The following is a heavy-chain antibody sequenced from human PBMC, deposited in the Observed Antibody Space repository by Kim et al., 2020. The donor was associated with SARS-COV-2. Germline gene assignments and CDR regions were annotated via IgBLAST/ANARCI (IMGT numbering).Heavy chain of an antibody. CDR3: AKDYYHSSLSMDV. Sequence: YIPSLTSRVTISADTSKNQFSLRLSSVTAADSAMYYCAKDYYHSSLSMDVWGQGTPVTVS. V-gene: IGHV4-59*01. J-gene: IGHJ6*02. D-gene: IGHD3-22*01.